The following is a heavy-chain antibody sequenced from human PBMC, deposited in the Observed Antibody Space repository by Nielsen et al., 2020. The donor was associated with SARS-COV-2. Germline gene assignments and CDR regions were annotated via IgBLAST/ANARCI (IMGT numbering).Heavy chain of an antibody. D-gene: IGHD2-2*03. Sequence: GESLKISCTASGFTFSNSAMSWVRQTSGKGLEWVSSISGSGDRTNYADSVKGRVIISRDNSENTLHLQMNSLRAEDTALYFCAKDFHGSVADFFGNWGQGTLVTVSS. V-gene: IGHV3-23*01. CDR3: AKDFHGSVADFFGN. CDR2: ISGSGDRT. CDR1: GFTFSNSA. J-gene: IGHJ4*02.